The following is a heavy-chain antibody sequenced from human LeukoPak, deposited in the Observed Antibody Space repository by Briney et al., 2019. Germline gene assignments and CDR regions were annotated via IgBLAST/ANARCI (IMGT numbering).Heavy chain of an antibody. D-gene: IGHD4-11*01. CDR1: KFTFSHFG. Sequence: GGSLRLSCAASKFTFSHFGMHWVRQAPGKGLEWVAVIWNDGSNHYYAESVKGRFTVSRDNSQNMVYLQMDSLRPEDTAVYYCAKYAQRGFDYSNSLENWGQGTLVTVSS. CDR3: AKYAQRGFDYSNSLEN. V-gene: IGHV3-33*06. J-gene: IGHJ4*02. CDR2: IWNDGSNH.